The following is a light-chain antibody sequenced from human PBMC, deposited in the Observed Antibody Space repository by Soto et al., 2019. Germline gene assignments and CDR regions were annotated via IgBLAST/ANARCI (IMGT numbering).Light chain of an antibody. Sequence: QSALTQPASVSGSPGQSITISCTGTGSDVGGYDYVSWYQQYPGKAPKLIIYEVSNRPSGVSNRFSGSKSGNTASLSISGLRAEDEADYCCSSFRSSSTLPYVFGTGTKVTVL. CDR3: SSFRSSSTLPYV. CDR2: EVS. J-gene: IGLJ1*01. V-gene: IGLV2-14*01. CDR1: GSDVGGYDY.